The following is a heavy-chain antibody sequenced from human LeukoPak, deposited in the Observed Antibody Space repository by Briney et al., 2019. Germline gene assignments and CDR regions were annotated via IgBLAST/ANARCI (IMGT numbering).Heavy chain of an antibody. CDR1: GFTFSSYA. J-gene: IGHJ4*02. D-gene: IGHD6-13*01. CDR3: AKARGYSSSSSFDY. Sequence: PGGSLRLSCAAPGFTFSSYAMNWVRQAPGKGLEWVSGIRDNGDSTYYADSVKGRFTISRDNSKNTVYLQMNSLSAEDTALYYCAKARGYSSSSSFDYWGQGTLVTVSS. V-gene: IGHV3-23*01. CDR2: IRDNGDST.